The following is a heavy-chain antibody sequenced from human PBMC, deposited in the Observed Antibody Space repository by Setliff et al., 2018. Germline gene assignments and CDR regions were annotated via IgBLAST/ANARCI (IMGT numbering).Heavy chain of an antibody. Sequence: SETLSLTCAVSGYSISSGYYWGWIRQSPGKGLEWIGSIYHSGSTYYNPSLKSRVTMSVDASKNQFSLKLSSVTAADTAAYYCARGDSSGYYYILFDFWGQGTLVTVSS. CDR2: IYHSGST. CDR1: GYSISSGYY. D-gene: IGHD3-22*01. CDR3: ARGDSSGYYYILFDF. V-gene: IGHV4-38-2*01. J-gene: IGHJ4*02.